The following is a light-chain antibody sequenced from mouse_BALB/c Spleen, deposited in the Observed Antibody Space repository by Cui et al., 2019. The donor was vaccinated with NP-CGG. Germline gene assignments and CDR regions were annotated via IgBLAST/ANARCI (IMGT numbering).Light chain of an antibody. J-gene: IGLJ1*01. V-gene: IGLV1*01. CDR3: ALWYSNHWV. CDR2: GTN. Sequence: HAVLTQEYALTTSPGETVTLTCRSSTGAVTTSNYANWVQEKPDHLFTGLIGGTNNRVPGVPARFSGSLIGDKAALTITGAQTEDEAIYFCALWYSNHWVFGGGTKLTVL. CDR1: TGAVTTSNY.